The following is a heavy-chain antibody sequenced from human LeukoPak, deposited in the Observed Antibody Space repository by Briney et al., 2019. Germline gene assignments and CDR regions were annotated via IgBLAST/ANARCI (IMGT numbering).Heavy chain of an antibody. J-gene: IGHJ3*02. CDR2: ISAYSGNT. Sequence: ASVKVSCKASGYSFSDSGINWVRQAPGQGLEWMGWISAYSGNTYFAQKFQGRVTLTTDTSTNTGYMELRTLRSDDTAVYYCARGENPLDAFDIWGQGTMVTVSS. V-gene: IGHV1-18*01. CDR3: ARGENPLDAFDI. CDR1: GYSFSDSG.